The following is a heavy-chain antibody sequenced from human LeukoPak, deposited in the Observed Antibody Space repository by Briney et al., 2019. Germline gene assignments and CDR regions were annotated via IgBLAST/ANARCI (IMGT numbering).Heavy chain of an antibody. CDR2: ISGDGSNT. CDR1: GFTFDNYA. D-gene: IGHD3-16*02. V-gene: IGHV3-43*02. CDR3: AKDKSPLYYDYIWGSYRLPFDS. Sequence: GGSLRLSCAAAGFTFDNYAMHWVRQAPGKGLEWVSLISGDGSNTWYADSVKGRFTISRDNTENSLYLHMNSLGTEDTAFYYCAKDKSPLYYDYIWGSYRLPFDSWGQGTLVTVSS. J-gene: IGHJ4*02.